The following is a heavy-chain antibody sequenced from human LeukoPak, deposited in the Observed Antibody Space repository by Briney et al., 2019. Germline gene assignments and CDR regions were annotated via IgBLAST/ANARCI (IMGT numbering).Heavy chain of an antibody. CDR3: ARENYYDSSGYYRQNLFDY. CDR2: IYTSGST. J-gene: IGHJ4*02. Sequence: PSETLSLTCTVSGGSISSYYWSWIRQPAGKGLEWIGRIYTSGSTNYNPSLKSRVTMSVDTSKNQFSLKLSSVTAADTAVYCCARENYYDSSGYYRQNLFDYWGQGTLVTVSS. V-gene: IGHV4-4*07. D-gene: IGHD3-22*01. CDR1: GGSISSYY.